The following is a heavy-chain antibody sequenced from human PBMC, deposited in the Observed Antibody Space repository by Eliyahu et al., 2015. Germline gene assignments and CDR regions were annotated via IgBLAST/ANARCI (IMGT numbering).Heavy chain of an antibody. CDR1: GFTFXDYY. V-gene: IGHV3-11*06. CDR2: ISSSSSYT. Sequence: QVQLVESGGGLVKPGGSLRLSCAASGFTFXDYYMSWIRQAPGKGLEWVSYISSSSSYTNYADSVKGRFTISRDNAKNSLYLQMNSLRAEDTAVYYCARGYYDSSGYYYFDYWGQGTLVTVSS. CDR3: ARGYYDSSGYYYFDY. D-gene: IGHD3-22*01. J-gene: IGHJ4*02.